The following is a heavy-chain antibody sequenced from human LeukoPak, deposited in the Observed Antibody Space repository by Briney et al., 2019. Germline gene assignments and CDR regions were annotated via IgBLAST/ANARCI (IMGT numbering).Heavy chain of an antibody. V-gene: IGHV4-4*07. D-gene: IGHD4/OR15-4a*01. CDR1: GGSISSYY. Sequence: SETLSLTCTVSGGSISSYYWSWIRQPAGKGLEWIGRIYTSGSTNYNPSLKSRVAISVDPSKNQFSLKMSYATAADTAVYHCATFEGATWGQGTLVTVSS. CDR3: ATFEGAT. J-gene: IGHJ5*02. CDR2: IYTSGST.